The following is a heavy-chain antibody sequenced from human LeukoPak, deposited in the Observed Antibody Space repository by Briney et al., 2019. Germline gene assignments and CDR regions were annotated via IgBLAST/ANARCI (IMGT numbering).Heavy chain of an antibody. CDR1: GDSFTDYY. Sequence: PSETLSLTCNVIGDSFTDYYWNWIRQPPGKGLEWFGYIYYNGNSNYSPSLKGRVTLSVDTSRNQFSLHLASVTAADTAMYYCARDGGLQSHFDFWGQGILVTVAS. D-gene: IGHD3-16*01. V-gene: IGHV4-59*01. J-gene: IGHJ4*02. CDR2: IYYNGNS. CDR3: ARDGGLQSHFDF.